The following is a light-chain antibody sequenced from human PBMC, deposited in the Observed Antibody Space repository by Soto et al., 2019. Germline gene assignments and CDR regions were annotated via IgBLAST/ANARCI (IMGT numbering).Light chain of an antibody. Sequence: DVVMTQSPLSLPVTLGQPASISCRSSQGLGNTYLNWFHQRPGQSPRRLIHKVSNRDSGVPDRFSGSGSGTDFTLKISRVEAEDVGLYFCMQATHWPYTFGQGTKLEI. V-gene: IGKV2-30*01. CDR1: QGLGNTY. CDR3: MQATHWPYT. CDR2: KVS. J-gene: IGKJ2*01.